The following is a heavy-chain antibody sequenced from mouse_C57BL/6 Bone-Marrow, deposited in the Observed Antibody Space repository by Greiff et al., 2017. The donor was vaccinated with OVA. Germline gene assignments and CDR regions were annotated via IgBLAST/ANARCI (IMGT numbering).Heavy chain of an antibody. CDR2: ISSGGDYI. Sequence: EVHLVESGEGLVKPGGSLKLSCAASGFTFSSYAMSWVRQTPEKRLEWVAYISSGGDYIYYADTVTGRFTISRDNARNTLYLQMSSLKSEDTAMYYCTREATLYYCDYWGQGTTLTVSS. CDR3: TREATLYYCDY. V-gene: IGHV5-9-1*02. D-gene: IGHD6-1*01. J-gene: IGHJ2*01. CDR1: GFTFSSYA.